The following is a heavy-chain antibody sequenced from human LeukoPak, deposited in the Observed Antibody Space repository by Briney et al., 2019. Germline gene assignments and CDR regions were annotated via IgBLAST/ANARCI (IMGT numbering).Heavy chain of an antibody. CDR2: ISYDGSNK. CDR1: GFMFSSNW. V-gene: IGHV3-30*03. D-gene: IGHD2-15*01. J-gene: IGHJ4*02. Sequence: QTGGSLRLSCAASGFMFSSNWMSWVRLAPGKGLEWVAVISYDGSNKYYADSVKGRFTISRDNSKNTLYLQMNSLRAEDTAVYYCARGPAGGVVVVAATQLDYWGQGTLVTVSS. CDR3: ARGPAGGVVVVAATQLDY.